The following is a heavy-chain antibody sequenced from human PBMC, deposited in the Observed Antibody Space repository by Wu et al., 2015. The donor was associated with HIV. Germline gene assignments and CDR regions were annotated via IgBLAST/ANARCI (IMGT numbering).Heavy chain of an antibody. CDR2: INPNRGGT. V-gene: IGHV1-2*02. D-gene: IGHD3-22*01. CDR1: GYTFTDYN. Sequence: QVQLLQSGAEVKKPGASVMVSCKASGYTFTDYNIYWVRQAPGRGLEWMGWINPNRGGTKYAQKFQDRVTMTRDTAVSTAYMELNSLRSDDTAVYYCARLQSLSGFYSNADYWGQGTLVTVSS. J-gene: IGHJ4*02. CDR3: ARLQSLSGFYSNADY.